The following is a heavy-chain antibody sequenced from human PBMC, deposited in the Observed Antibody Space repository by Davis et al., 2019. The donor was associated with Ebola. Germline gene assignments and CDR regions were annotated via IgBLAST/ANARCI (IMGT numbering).Heavy chain of an antibody. J-gene: IGHJ5*02. CDR2: IHYRGST. Sequence: PSETLSLTCTVSGGSIRSETYYWSWIRQRPGKGLEWIGYIHYRGSTHYNPSLASRAVLSVDVSKNQFSLNLRSATAADTALYYCTRQVPPRGTGADWFDPWGQGTLVTVSS. CDR3: TRQVPPRGTGADWFDP. V-gene: IGHV4-31*03. D-gene: IGHD2-8*02. CDR1: GGSIRSETYY.